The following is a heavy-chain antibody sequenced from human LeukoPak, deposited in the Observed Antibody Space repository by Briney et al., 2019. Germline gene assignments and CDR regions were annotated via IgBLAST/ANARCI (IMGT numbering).Heavy chain of an antibody. J-gene: IGHJ4*02. CDR2: ISAYNGNT. V-gene: IGHV1-18*01. CDR1: GYTFTSYG. D-gene: IGHD2-15*01. CDR3: ATQGVCSGGSCQTFDY. Sequence: ASVKVSCKASGYTFTSYGISWVRQAPGQGLEWMGWISAYNGNTNYAQKLQGRVTMTTDTSTSTAYMELSSLRSEDTAVYYCATQGVCSGGSCQTFDYWGQGTLVTVSS.